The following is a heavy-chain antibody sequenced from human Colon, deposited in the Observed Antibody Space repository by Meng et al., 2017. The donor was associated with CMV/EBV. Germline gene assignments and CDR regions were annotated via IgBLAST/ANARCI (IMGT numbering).Heavy chain of an antibody. D-gene: IGHD6-13*01. CDR2: LSGSGGTV. CDR1: GFTFSSYA. CDR3: AKDSGHSNTKQDY. Sequence: AASGFTFSSYAMTWGRQAPGKGLEWVSGLSGSGGTVHYADSVEGRFIISRDNSKNTVYLQMSSLRVEDTALYYCAKDSGHSNTKQDYWGQGTLVTVSS. V-gene: IGHV3-23*01. J-gene: IGHJ4*02.